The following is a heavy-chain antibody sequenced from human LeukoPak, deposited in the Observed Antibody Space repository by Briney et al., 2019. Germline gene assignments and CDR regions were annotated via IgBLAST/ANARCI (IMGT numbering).Heavy chain of an antibody. CDR1: GGSFSGYY. CDR2: INHSGST. Sequence: SETLSLTCAVYGGSFSGYYWSWIRQPPGKGVEWIGEINHSGSTNYNPSLKSRVTISVDTSKNQFSLKLSSVTAADTAVYYCARAPYYDILTGYSNWGQGTLVTVSS. J-gene: IGHJ4*02. CDR3: ARAPYYDILTGYSN. D-gene: IGHD3-9*01. V-gene: IGHV4-34*01.